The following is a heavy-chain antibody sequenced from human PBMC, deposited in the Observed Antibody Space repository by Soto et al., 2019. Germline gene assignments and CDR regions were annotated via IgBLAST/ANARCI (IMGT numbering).Heavy chain of an antibody. Sequence: EVQLVESGGGLVKPGGSLRLSCAASGFTFSSYSMIWVRQAPGKGLEWVSSISSSSSYIYYADSVKGRFTISRDNAKNSLYLQMNSLRADDTVVYYCAREGYDSSGYFVDIDYWGQGTLVTVSS. CDR1: GFTFSSYS. CDR2: ISSSSSYI. D-gene: IGHD3-22*01. CDR3: AREGYDSSGYFVDIDY. J-gene: IGHJ4*02. V-gene: IGHV3-21*01.